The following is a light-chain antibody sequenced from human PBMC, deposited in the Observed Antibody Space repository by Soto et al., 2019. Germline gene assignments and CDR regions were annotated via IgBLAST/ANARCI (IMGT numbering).Light chain of an antibody. CDR2: DAS. CDR1: QSISTW. Sequence: DIQMTQSPSTLSASVGDRVSITCRASQSISTWLAWYQQKPGKAPKLVIYDASSLKSGVPSRFSGSGSGTEFTLTISRLQPDDFATYYCQQYNSYRWTFSQGTKVDIK. J-gene: IGKJ1*01. CDR3: QQYNSYRWT. V-gene: IGKV1-5*01.